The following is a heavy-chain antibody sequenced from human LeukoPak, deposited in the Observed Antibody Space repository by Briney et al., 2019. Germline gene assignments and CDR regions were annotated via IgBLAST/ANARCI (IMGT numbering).Heavy chain of an antibody. D-gene: IGHD6-19*01. CDR1: GGSISSYY. V-gene: IGHV4-59*08. J-gene: IGHJ4*02. CDR3: ARVGSGWYYFDS. Sequence: SETLSLTCTVSGGSISSYYWSWIRQPPGKGLEWIGYIYYSGSTNYNPSLKSRVTISVDTSKNQFSLKLSPVTAADTAVYYCARVGSGWYYFDSWGQGTLVTVSS. CDR2: IYYSGST.